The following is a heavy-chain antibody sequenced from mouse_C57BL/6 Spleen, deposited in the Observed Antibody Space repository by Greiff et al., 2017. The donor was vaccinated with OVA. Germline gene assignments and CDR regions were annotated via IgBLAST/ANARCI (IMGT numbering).Heavy chain of an antibody. Sequence: DVMLVESGGGLVKPGGSLKLSCAASGFTFSSYTMSWVRQTPEKRLEWVATISGGGGNTYYPDSVKGRFTISRDNAKNTLYLQMSSLRSEDTALYYCARHEHWGSSYFDYWGQGTTLTVAS. CDR2: ISGGGGNT. V-gene: IGHV5-9*01. CDR3: ARHEHWGSSYFDY. J-gene: IGHJ2*01. D-gene: IGHD1-1*01. CDR1: GFTFSSYT.